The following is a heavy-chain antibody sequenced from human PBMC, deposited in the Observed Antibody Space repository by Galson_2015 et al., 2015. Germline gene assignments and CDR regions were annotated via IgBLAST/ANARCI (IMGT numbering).Heavy chain of an antibody. CDR2: IYYSGST. CDR1: GGSISSGGYY. CDR3: ARLEYGDYVDYYFDY. Sequence: TLSLTCTVSGGSISSGGYYWSWIRQHPGKGLEWIGYIYYSGSTYYNPSLKSRVTISVDTSKNQFSLKLSSVTAADTAVYYCARLEYGDYVDYYFDYWGQGTLVTVSS. D-gene: IGHD4-17*01. J-gene: IGHJ4*02. V-gene: IGHV4-31*03.